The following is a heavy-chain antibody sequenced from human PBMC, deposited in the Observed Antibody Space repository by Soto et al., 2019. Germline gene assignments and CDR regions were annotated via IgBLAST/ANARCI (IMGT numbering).Heavy chain of an antibody. V-gene: IGHV4-31*03. CDR3: ARDSLGYYYGMDV. J-gene: IGHJ6*02. Sequence: TLSLTCTVSGGSISSGGYYWSWIRQHPGKGLEWIGYIYYSGSTYYNPSLKSRVTISVDTSKNQFSLKLSSVTAADTAVYYCARDSLGYYYGMDVWGQGTTVTVSS. CDR1: GGSISSGGYY. CDR2: IYYSGST.